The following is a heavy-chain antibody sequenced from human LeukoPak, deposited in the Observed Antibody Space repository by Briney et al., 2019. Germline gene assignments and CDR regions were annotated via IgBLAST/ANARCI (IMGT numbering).Heavy chain of an antibody. CDR3: ARVVPHRDSNYVGNWFDP. Sequence: SETLSLTCTVSGGSISSGDYYWSWIRRPPGKGLEWIGYIYYSGSTYYNPSLKSRVTISVDTSKNQFSLKLSSVTAADTAVYYCARVVPHRDSNYVGNWFDPWGQGTLVTVSS. D-gene: IGHD4-11*01. CDR2: IYYSGST. CDR1: GGSISSGDYY. J-gene: IGHJ5*02. V-gene: IGHV4-30-4*08.